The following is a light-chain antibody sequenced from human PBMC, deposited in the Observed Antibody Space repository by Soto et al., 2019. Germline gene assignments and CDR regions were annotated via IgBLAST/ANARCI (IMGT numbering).Light chain of an antibody. J-gene: IGKJ5*01. CDR1: QRISSW. Sequence: DIQMTQSPSTLSASIGDRVTIICRASQRISSWLAWYQQKPGKAPKLLIYDASSLESGVPSRFSGSGSGTEFTLTISSLQPDDFATYYCQQYNSYSQITFGQGTRLENK. V-gene: IGKV1-5*02. CDR2: DAS. CDR3: QQYNSYSQIT.